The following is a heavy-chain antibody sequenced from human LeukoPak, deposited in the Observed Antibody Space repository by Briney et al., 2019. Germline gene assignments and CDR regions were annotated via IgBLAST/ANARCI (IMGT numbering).Heavy chain of an antibody. Sequence: GGSLRLSCAASGFTFSDYYMSWIRQAPGKGLEWVSYISSSGSTIYYADSVKGRFTISRDNAKNSLYLQMDSLRDKDTAVYYYARDSGGWYGWFDPWGQGILVSVSS. D-gene: IGHD6-19*01. CDR2: ISSSGSTI. CDR1: GFTFSDYY. CDR3: ARDSGGWYGWFDP. V-gene: IGHV3-11*04. J-gene: IGHJ5*02.